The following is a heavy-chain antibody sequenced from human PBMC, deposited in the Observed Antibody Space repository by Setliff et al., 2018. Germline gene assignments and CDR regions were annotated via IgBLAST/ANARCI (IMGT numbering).Heavy chain of an antibody. CDR2: IYPGDSDT. CDR1: GYSFTTYW. D-gene: IGHD5-12*01. Sequence: PGESLKISCKGSGYSFTTYWIGWVRQMPGKGLEWMGIIYPGDSDTRYSPSFQGQVTISADKSINTVYLQWSSLKASDTAMYYCARTLRYGGYLLAYWGQGTLVTVSS. CDR3: ARTLRYGGYLLAY. J-gene: IGHJ4*02. V-gene: IGHV5-51*01.